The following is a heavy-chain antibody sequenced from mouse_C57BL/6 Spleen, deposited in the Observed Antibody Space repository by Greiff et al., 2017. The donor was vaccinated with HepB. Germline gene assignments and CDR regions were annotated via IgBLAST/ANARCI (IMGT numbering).Heavy chain of an antibody. J-gene: IGHJ3*01. CDR2: IDPENGDT. V-gene: IGHV14-4*01. Sequence: EVKLQESGAELVRPGASVKLSCTASGFNIKDDYMHWVKQRPEQGLEWIGWIDPENGDTEYASKFQGKATITADTSSNTAYLQLSSLTSEDTAVYYWTTTTTGVAYKSFFAYWGQGTLVTVSA. CDR3: TTTTTGVAYKSFFAY. D-gene: IGHD1-1*01. CDR1: GFNIKDDY.